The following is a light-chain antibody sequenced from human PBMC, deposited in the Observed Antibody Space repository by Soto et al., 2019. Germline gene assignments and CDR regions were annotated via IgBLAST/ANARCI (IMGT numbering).Light chain of an antibody. Sequence: EIVLTQCPGTLSLSPWERASLSCRASQSVSSTFFAWYQQKPGQAPSLLIYGASTSAAGIPDRFSGSGSGTDFSLTIIRLEPEDFAVYYCQQYGTSSFTFGQGTKLEIK. J-gene: IGKJ2*01. CDR2: GAS. CDR3: QQYGTSSFT. V-gene: IGKV3-20*01. CDR1: QSVSSTF.